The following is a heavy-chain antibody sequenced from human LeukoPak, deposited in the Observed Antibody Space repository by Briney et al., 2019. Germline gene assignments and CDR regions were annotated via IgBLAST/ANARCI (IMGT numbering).Heavy chain of an antibody. CDR3: ARAVGYNWFDP. J-gene: IGHJ5*02. CDR2: INHSGST. V-gene: IGHV4-34*01. Sequence: WETLSLTCAVYGGSFSGYYWSWIRQPPGKGLEWIGEINHSGSTIYNPSLKSRVTISVDTSKNQFSLKLSSVTAADTAVYYCARAVGYNWFDPWGQGTLVTVSS. D-gene: IGHD3-10*01. CDR1: GGSFSGYY.